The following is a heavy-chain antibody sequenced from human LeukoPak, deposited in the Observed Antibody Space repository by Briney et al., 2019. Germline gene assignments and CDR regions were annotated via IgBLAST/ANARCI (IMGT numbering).Heavy chain of an antibody. V-gene: IGHV4-39*07. CDR1: GGSISSSSYY. J-gene: IGHJ6*03. CDR2: IYTSGST. Sequence: SETLSLTCTVSGGSISSSSYYWGWIRQPPGKGLEWIGRIYTSGSTNYNPSLKSRVTMSVDTSKNQFSLKLSSVAAADTAVYYCASSTSLYYYYMDVWGKGTTVTVSS. CDR3: ASSTSLYYYYMDV. D-gene: IGHD2-2*01.